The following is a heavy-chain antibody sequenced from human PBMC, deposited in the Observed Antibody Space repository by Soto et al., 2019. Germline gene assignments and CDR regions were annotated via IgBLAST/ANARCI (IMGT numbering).Heavy chain of an antibody. Sequence: GGSLRLSCAASGFTFSSYGMHWVRQAPGKGLEWVAVISYDGSNKYYADSVKGRFTISRDNSKNTLYLQMNSLRAEDTAVYYCAKRGGGHIAARPFPFDYWGQGTLVTVSS. CDR1: GFTFSSYG. V-gene: IGHV3-30*18. J-gene: IGHJ4*02. D-gene: IGHD6-6*01. CDR2: ISYDGSNK. CDR3: AKRGGGHIAARPFPFDY.